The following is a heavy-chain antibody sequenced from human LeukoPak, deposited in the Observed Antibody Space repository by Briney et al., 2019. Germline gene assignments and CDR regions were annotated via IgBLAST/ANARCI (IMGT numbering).Heavy chain of an antibody. V-gene: IGHV3-23*01. CDR2: INDNGGQR. CDR3: AKTQWKVGATDYFDY. Sequence: GGSLRLSCAASGFAFNNYAMTWVRQAPGKVLEWVSNINDNGGQRHYADSVKGRFTISRDNSKNTLFLQMDSLRAEDTAVYYCAKTQWKVGATDYFDYWGQGILVTVSS. J-gene: IGHJ4*02. D-gene: IGHD1-26*01. CDR1: GFAFNNYA.